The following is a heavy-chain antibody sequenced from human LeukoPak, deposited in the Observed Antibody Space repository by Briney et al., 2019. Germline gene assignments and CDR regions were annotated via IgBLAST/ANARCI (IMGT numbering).Heavy chain of an antibody. V-gene: IGHV1-46*03. CDR1: GYTFTTYF. CDR2: INPSGGAT. D-gene: IGHD3-22*01. CDR3: TRLYDSSAEPGSY. J-gene: IGHJ4*02. Sequence: ASVKVSCKASGYTFTTYFMHWVRQAPGQGLEWMGRINPSGGATTYAQKFQGRVTMTRDTSTPTVYMELSSLRSEDTAVYYCTRLYDSSAEPGSYWGQGTLVTVSS.